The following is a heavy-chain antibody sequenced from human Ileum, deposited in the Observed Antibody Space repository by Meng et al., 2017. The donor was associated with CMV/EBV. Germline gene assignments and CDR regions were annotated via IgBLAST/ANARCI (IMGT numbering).Heavy chain of an antibody. J-gene: IGHJ4*02. CDR2: ISAFNGKT. V-gene: IGHV1-18*01. CDR3: AKDHLPGIAVAGTVFDY. Sequence: YTFISFGISWVRQAPGQGLGWMGWISAFNGKTNHAQKVQGRVTMTTDTSTSTAYMELRSLRSDDTAVYYCAKDHLPGIAVAGTVFDYWGQGTLVTVSS. D-gene: IGHD6-19*01. CDR1: YTFISFG.